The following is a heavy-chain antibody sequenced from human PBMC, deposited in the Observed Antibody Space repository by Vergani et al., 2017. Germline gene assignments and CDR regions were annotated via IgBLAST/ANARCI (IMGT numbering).Heavy chain of an antibody. CDR2: ISYDGSNK. D-gene: IGHD6-19*01. V-gene: IGHV3-30*18. J-gene: IGHJ4*02. CDR3: AKDWSSSGSGYY. CDR1: GFTFSSYG. Sequence: VQLLESGGGLVQPGGSLRLSCAASGFTFSSYGMHWVRQAPGKGLEWVAVISYDGSNKYYADSVKGRFTISRDNSKNTLYLQMNSLRAEDTAVYYCAKDWSSSGSGYYWGQGTLVTVSS.